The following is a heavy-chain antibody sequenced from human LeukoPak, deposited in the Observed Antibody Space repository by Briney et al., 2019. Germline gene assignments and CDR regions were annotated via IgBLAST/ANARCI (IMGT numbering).Heavy chain of an antibody. CDR2: INTDGTAS. CDR1: GFTFSRYW. V-gene: IGHV3-74*01. CDR3: ASAPYYYYMDV. J-gene: IGHJ6*03. Sequence: GGSLRLSCAASGFTFSRYWMHWVRQAPGKGLVWVSRINTDGTASSYSDSVKGRFTISRDNAKNTLYLQMNSLRAEDTAVYYCASAPYYYYMDVWGKGTTVTVSS.